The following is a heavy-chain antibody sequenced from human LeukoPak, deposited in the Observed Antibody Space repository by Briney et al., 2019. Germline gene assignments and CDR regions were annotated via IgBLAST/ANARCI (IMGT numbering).Heavy chain of an antibody. J-gene: IGHJ4*02. D-gene: IGHD3-22*01. CDR2: IYPGDSDT. CDR3: ARLDDSSGYYSYFDY. V-gene: IGHV5-51*01. Sequence: GESLKISCKGSGYTFTSYWLGWVRQMPGKGLEWMGIIYPGDSDTRYSPSFQGQVTISADKSISTAYLQWSGLKASDTAMYYCARLDDSSGYYSYFDYWGQGTLVTVSS. CDR1: GYTFTSYW.